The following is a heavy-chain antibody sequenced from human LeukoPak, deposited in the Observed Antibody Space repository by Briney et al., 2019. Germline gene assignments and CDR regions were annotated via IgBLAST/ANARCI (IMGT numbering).Heavy chain of an antibody. CDR3: ARDREITMVRGVLDY. Sequence: PGGSLRLSCAASGLTVSSSYMSWVRQAPGKGLEWVSIIYNDGSTYYADSMKGRFTISRDNSKNTLYLQMNSLRAEDTAVYYCARDREITMVRGVLDYWGQGTLVTVSS. V-gene: IGHV3-53*01. CDR1: GLTVSSSY. J-gene: IGHJ4*02. D-gene: IGHD3-10*01. CDR2: IYNDGST.